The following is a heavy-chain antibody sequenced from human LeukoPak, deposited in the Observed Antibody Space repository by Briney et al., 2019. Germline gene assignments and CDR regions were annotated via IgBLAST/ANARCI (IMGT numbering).Heavy chain of an antibody. D-gene: IGHD2-2*01. CDR3: ARDGGYCSSTSCLHGMDV. J-gene: IGHJ6*02. V-gene: IGHV1-2*02. CDR1: RYTFTDYY. Sequence: ASVKVSCKASRYTFTDYYIHWVRQAPGQGLEWMGWINPDNGGTSYAQKFQGSVTMTRDTSISTAYMELSRLRSDDTAVYYCARDGGYCSSTSCLHGMDVWGQGTTVTVSS. CDR2: INPDNGGT.